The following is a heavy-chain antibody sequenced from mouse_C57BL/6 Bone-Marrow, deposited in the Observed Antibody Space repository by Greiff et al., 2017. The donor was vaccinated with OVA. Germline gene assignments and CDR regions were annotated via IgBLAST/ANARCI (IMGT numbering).Heavy chain of an antibody. V-gene: IGHV5-12*01. CDR1: GFTFSDYY. CDR3: AFDEGYYAMDY. J-gene: IGHJ4*01. Sequence: EVQRVESGGGLVQPGGSLKLSCAASGFTFSDYYMYWVRQTPEKRLEWVAYISNGGGSTYYPDTVKGRFTISRDNAKNTLYLQMSRLKSEDTAMYYCAFDEGYYAMDYWGQGTSVTVSS. CDR2: ISNGGGST.